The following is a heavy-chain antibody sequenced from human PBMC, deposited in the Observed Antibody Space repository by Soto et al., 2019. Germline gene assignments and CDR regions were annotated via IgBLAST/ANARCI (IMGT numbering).Heavy chain of an antibody. CDR2: IYYSGST. V-gene: IGHV4-31*03. CDR3: ARVAQDFWSGYYTY. J-gene: IGHJ4*02. CDR1: GGSISSGGYY. D-gene: IGHD3-3*01. Sequence: SETLSLTCTVSGGSISSGGYYWIWIRQHPGKGLEWIGYIYYSGSTYYNPSLKSRVTISVDTSKSQFSLKLSSVTAADTAVYYCARVAQDFWSGYYTYWGQGTLVTVSS.